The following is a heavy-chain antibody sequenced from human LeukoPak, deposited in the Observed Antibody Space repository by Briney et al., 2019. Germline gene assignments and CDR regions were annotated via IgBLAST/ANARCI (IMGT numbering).Heavy chain of an antibody. CDR1: GFTFSSYA. V-gene: IGHV3-23*01. D-gene: IGHD4-17*01. Sequence: GGSLRLSCAASGFTFSSYAMSWVRQAPGKGLEWVSAISGSGGSTYYADSVKGRFTISRDNSKNTLYLQMNSLRAEDTAVYYCARGEVYGDYPYFDYWGQGTLVTVSS. CDR3: ARGEVYGDYPYFDY. CDR2: ISGSGGST. J-gene: IGHJ4*02.